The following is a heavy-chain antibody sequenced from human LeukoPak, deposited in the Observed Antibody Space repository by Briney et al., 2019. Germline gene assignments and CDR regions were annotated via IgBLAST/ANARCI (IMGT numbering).Heavy chain of an antibody. CDR3: ARHGDYGDYDWLDP. Sequence: GESLKISCKGSGYSFTNYWIGWVRQMPGKGLEWMGIVYLGDSDSRYSPSFQGQVTISADKSINTAYLQWSSLKASDTAMYYCARHGDYGDYDWLDPWGQGTLVTVSS. D-gene: IGHD4-17*01. CDR2: VYLGDSDS. V-gene: IGHV5-51*01. J-gene: IGHJ5*02. CDR1: GYSFTNYW.